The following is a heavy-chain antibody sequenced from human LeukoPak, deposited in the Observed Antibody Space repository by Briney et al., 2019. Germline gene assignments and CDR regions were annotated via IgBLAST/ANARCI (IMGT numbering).Heavy chain of an antibody. Sequence: GGSLRLSCEASGFTFSMYGMHWVRQAPGKGLEWVAVISYDGSNKYYAESVKGRFTISRDNSKNTVSLQMSSLRSEDTAVYYCAKDYTGYFGMDVWGQGTTVTVSS. V-gene: IGHV3-30*18. CDR2: ISYDGSNK. CDR3: AKDYTGYFGMDV. CDR1: GFTFSMYG. J-gene: IGHJ6*02.